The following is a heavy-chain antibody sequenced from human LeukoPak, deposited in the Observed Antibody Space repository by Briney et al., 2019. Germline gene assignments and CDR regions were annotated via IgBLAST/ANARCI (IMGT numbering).Heavy chain of an antibody. J-gene: IGHJ2*01. V-gene: IGHV4-34*01. CDR3: ARDGRIYCGGDCPAYWYFDL. CDR1: GGSFSNYY. D-gene: IGHD2-21*02. CDR2: INHSGSA. Sequence: SETLSLTCAVHGGSFSNYYWTWIRQPPGKGLEWIGEINHSGSARYNPSLKSRVIISVDTSKNQFSLKLSSVTAADTAVYYCARDGRIYCGGDCPAYWYFDLWGRGTLVTVSS.